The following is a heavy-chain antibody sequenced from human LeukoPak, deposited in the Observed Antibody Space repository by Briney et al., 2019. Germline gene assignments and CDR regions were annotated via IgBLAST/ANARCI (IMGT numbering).Heavy chain of an antibody. CDR1: GFTFSSYD. Sequence: GGSLRLSCAASGFTFSSYDMHWVRQAPGKWLEWVAVISYDGSNKYYADSVKGRVTISRDNSKSTLSLQMNSLRAEDTAVYYCAKEMGVVLMVYALDYWGQGNLVTVSS. CDR3: AKEMGVVLMVYALDY. V-gene: IGHV3-30*18. CDR2: ISYDGSNK. D-gene: IGHD2-8*01. J-gene: IGHJ4*02.